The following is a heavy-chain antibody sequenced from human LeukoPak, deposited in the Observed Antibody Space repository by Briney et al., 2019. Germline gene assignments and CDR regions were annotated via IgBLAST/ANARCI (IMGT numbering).Heavy chain of an antibody. CDR1: GFTFSSYA. CDR2: IRYDGSNK. J-gene: IGHJ6*03. D-gene: IGHD1-26*01. V-gene: IGHV3-30*02. Sequence: QSGGSLRLSCAASGFTFSSYAMSWVRQAPGKGLEWVAFIRYDGSNKYYVGSVKGRFTISRDNSKNTLYLQMNSLRAEDTAVYYCAKGSGWEMSYYYYYMDVWGKGTTVTISS. CDR3: AKGSGWEMSYYYYYMDV.